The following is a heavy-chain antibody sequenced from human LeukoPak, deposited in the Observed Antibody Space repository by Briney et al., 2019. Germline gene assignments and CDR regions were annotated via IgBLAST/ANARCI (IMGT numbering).Heavy chain of an antibody. CDR1: GVSVRSSDSY. D-gene: IGHD2-21*01. CDR2: IYYNGNT. Sequence: PLETLSLTCTVSGVSVRSSDSYWVWVRQPPGKGLEWVGSIYYNGNTPFNPSLKSRLSISVDTSKNQFSLRMTSVTAADTAVYYCARRGLVVVPLWGQGILVTVSS. V-gene: IGHV4-39*01. J-gene: IGHJ4*02. CDR3: ARRGLVVVPL.